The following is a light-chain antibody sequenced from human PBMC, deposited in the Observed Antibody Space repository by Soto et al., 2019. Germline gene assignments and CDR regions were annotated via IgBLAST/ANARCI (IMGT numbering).Light chain of an antibody. V-gene: IGKV3-15*01. CDR1: QSISIN. CDR3: QQYNNWPPGLFT. J-gene: IGKJ3*01. CDR2: GAS. Sequence: EIVMTQSPAILSVSPGERATLSCRASQSISINLAWYQQKLGQAPRLLIYGASTRATDIPARFSGSGSETEFTLTISSLQSEDFAIYYCQQYNNWPPGLFTFGPGTKVDIK.